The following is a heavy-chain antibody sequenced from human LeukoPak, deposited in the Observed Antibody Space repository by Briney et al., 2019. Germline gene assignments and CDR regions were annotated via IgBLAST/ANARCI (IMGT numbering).Heavy chain of an antibody. CDR2: IFASGST. D-gene: IGHD1-26*01. CDR1: GSSISSISSYS. J-gene: IGHJ4*02. Sequence: SETLSLTCTISGSSISSISSYSWSWIRQPPGKGLEWIGYIFASGSTSYNPSLKSRVTMSVDTSKNQFSLKLSSVTAADTAVYYCARWTSGGHTFDYWGQGTLVTVSS. CDR3: ARWTSGGHTFDY. V-gene: IGHV4-61*05.